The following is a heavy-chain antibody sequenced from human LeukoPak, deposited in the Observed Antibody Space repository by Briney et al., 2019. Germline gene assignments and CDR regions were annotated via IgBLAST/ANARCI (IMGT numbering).Heavy chain of an antibody. CDR2: ISSSSSHT. CDR3: AGGRWELLRMDH. Sequence: PGGSLRFSCVMSGFTLSSFTMHWVRQAPGKGLEWVASISSSSSHTYYADSLKGRFIISRDNAKNSLSLQMDSLSADDTAVYYCAGGRWELLRMDHWGQGALVTVSS. CDR1: GFTLSSFT. J-gene: IGHJ4*02. V-gene: IGHV3-21*06. D-gene: IGHD1-26*01.